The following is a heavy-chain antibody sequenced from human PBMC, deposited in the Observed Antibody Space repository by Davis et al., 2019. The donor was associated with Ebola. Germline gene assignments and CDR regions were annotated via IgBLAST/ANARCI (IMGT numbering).Heavy chain of an antibody. CDR2: INSDGSST. CDR1: GFTFSNAW. V-gene: IGHV3-74*01. Sequence: GESLKISCAASGFTFSNAWMSWVRQAPGKGLVWVSRINSDGSSTSYADSVKGRFTISRDNAKNTLYLQMNSLRAEDTAVYYCARVGYCSGGSCFYYYYYGMDVWGQGTTVTVSS. D-gene: IGHD2-15*01. CDR3: ARVGYCSGGSCFYYYYYGMDV. J-gene: IGHJ6*02.